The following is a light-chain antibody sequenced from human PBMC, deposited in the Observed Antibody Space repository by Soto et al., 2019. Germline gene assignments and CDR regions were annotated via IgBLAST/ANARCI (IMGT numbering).Light chain of an antibody. CDR3: HQYGSSPP. CDR1: QSVSSSY. CDR2: GAS. Sequence: EIVLTQSPGTLSLSPGERATLSCRASQSVSSSYLAWYQQKPGQPPRLLIYGASIRATGIPATFSGSGSATDFTLTISSLEPEDFAVYYFHQYGSSPPFGQWTRLEIK. J-gene: IGKJ5*01. V-gene: IGKV3-20*01.